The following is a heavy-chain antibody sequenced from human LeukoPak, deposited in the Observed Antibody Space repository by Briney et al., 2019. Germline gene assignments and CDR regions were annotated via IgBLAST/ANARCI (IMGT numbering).Heavy chain of an antibody. D-gene: IGHD4-17*01. CDR3: ARYPSLGDYGDFYDY. V-gene: IGHV1-69*13. CDR1: GGTFSSYA. CDR2: IIPIFGTA. J-gene: IGHJ4*02. Sequence: SVKVSCKASGGTFSSYAISWVRQAPGQGLEWMGGIIPIFGTANYAQKFQGRVTITADESTSTAYMELSSLRSEDTAVYYCARYPSLGDYGDFYDYWGQGTLVTVSS.